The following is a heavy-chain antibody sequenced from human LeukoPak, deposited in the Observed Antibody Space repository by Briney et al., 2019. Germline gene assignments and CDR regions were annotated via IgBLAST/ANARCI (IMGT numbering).Heavy chain of an antibody. CDR3: ATFRARAFDI. V-gene: IGHV3-48*01. CDR2: ISSSSSTI. J-gene: IGHJ3*02. Sequence: GGSLRLSCAASGFTFSSYSMNWVRQAPGRGLEWVSYISSSSSTIYYAASVKGRFTISRDNAKNSLYLQMNSLRAEDTAVYYCATFRARAFDIWGQGTMVTVSS. CDR1: GFTFSSYS.